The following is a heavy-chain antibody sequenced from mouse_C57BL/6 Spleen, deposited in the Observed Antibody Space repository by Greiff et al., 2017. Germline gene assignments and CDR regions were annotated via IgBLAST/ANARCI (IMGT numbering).Heavy chain of an antibody. CDR3: ARGPDYYAMDY. Sequence: VQLKQSGPELVKPGASVKISCKASGYSFTGYYMNWVKQSPEKSLEWIGEINPSTGGTTYNQKFKAKDTLTVDKSSSTAYMQLKSLTSEDSAVYYCARGPDYYAMDYWGQGTSVTVSS. CDR2: INPSTGGT. V-gene: IGHV1-42*01. CDR1: GYSFTGYY. J-gene: IGHJ4*01.